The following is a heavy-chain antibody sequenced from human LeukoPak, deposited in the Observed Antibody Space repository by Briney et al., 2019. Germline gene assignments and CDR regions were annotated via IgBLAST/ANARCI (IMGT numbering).Heavy chain of an antibody. V-gene: IGHV1-69*05. D-gene: IGHD3-3*01. Sequence: SVKVSCKASGGTLSSYAISWVRQAPGQGLEWMGGIIPIFGTANYAQKFQGRVTITTDESTGTAYMELSSLRSEDTAVYYCVRSYDFWSGYGPPKYYYYYYMDVWGKGTTVTVSS. CDR2: IIPIFGTA. CDR3: VRSYDFWSGYGPPKYYYYYYMDV. J-gene: IGHJ6*03. CDR1: GGTLSSYA.